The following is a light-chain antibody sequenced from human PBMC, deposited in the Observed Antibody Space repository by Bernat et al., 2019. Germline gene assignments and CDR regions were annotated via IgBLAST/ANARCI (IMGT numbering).Light chain of an antibody. CDR1: NIGSKS. CDR3: QVWDSGSDHPGV. CDR2: DDS. J-gene: IGLJ3*02. V-gene: IGLV3-21*03. Sequence: SYVLTQPPSVSVAPGKTARITCGGNNIGSKSVHWYQQKPGQAPVLVVYDDSDRPSGIPGRFAGSNSGNTATLTISRVEAGDEADYCCQVWDSGSDHPGVFGGGTKLTVL.